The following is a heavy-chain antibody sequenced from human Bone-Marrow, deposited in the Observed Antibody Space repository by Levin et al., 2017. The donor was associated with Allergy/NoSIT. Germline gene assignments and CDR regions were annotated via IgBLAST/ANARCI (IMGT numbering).Heavy chain of an antibody. J-gene: IGHJ4*02. CDR3: GVTPRRDPFDY. Sequence: PGGSLRLSCAASGFTFRTYWMSWVRQAPGKGLEWVANIRDDGGEKYYVDSVKGRFTISRDNAMDSLYLQMNSLRVEDTAVYYCGVTPRRDPFDYWGQGTLVAVSS. V-gene: IGHV3-7*01. CDR1: GFTFRTYW. D-gene: IGHD2-21*02. CDR2: IRDDGGEK.